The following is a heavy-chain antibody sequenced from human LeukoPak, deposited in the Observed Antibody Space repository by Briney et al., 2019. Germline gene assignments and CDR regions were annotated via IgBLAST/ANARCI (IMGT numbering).Heavy chain of an antibody. CDR2: ISYDGSNK. J-gene: IGHJ4*02. Sequence: GGSLRLSCAASGFTFSSYGMHWVRQAPGKGLEWVAVISYDGSNKFYADSVEGRFTISRDNSKNTVYLEMNSLRVEDTAVYYCARQMRDGDYDYWGQGTLVTVSS. D-gene: IGHD4-17*01. V-gene: IGHV3-30*03. CDR1: GFTFSSYG. CDR3: ARQMRDGDYDY.